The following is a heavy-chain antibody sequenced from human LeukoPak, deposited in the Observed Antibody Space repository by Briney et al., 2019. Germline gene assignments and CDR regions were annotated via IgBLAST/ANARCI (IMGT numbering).Heavy chain of an antibody. Sequence: GGSLRLSCAASGFTFSSYAMSWVRQAPGKGREWVSAISGSGGSTYYADSVKGRFSISRDNSKNTLYLQMNSLRAEDTAVYYCAKATYYDFWSGYSGGDCCFDYWGQGTLVTVSS. D-gene: IGHD3-3*01. CDR3: AKATYYDFWSGYSGGDCCFDY. V-gene: IGHV3-23*01. CDR1: GFTFSSYA. CDR2: ISGSGGST. J-gene: IGHJ4*02.